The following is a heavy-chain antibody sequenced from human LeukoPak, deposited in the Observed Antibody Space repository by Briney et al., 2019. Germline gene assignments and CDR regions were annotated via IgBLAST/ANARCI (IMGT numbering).Heavy chain of an antibody. V-gene: IGHV3-21*01. D-gene: IGHD4-23*01. Sequence: GGSLRLSCAASGFTFSTYNMNWVRQAPGKGLEWVSSISSSSSHTYYVDSVKGRFTISRDNAKNSLYLQMNSLRAEDTAVYYCARDASYGADYGGNSGILDYWGQGTLVTVSS. CDR3: ARDASYGADYGGNSGILDY. CDR2: ISSSSSHT. J-gene: IGHJ4*02. CDR1: GFTFSTYN.